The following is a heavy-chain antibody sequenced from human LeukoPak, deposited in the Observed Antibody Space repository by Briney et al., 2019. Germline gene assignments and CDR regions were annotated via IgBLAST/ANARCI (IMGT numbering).Heavy chain of an antibody. Sequence: GASVKVSCKASGGTFSSYAISWVRQAPGQGLEWMGGIIPIFGTANYAQKFQGRVTMTTDTSTSTAYMELRSLRSDDTAVYYCARWDYDILTGPQSGMDVWGQGTTVTVSS. V-gene: IGHV1-69*05. J-gene: IGHJ6*02. D-gene: IGHD3-9*01. CDR3: ARWDYDILTGPQSGMDV. CDR1: GGTFSSYA. CDR2: IIPIFGTA.